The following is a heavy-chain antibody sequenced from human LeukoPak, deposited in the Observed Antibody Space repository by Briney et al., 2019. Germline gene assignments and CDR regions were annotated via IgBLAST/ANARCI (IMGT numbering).Heavy chain of an antibody. CDR2: IYYGGST. Sequence: SETLSLTCTVSGDPMSSSHYYWVWIRQSPGKGLEWIGSIYYGGSTYSNPSLKSRVTISSDTSKNQFSLKLSSVTATDTAVYYCARRSHCTGGSCPPVWGQGTTVTVSS. V-gene: IGHV4-39*01. CDR1: GDPMSSSHYY. CDR3: ARRSHCTGGSCPPV. D-gene: IGHD2-8*02. J-gene: IGHJ6*02.